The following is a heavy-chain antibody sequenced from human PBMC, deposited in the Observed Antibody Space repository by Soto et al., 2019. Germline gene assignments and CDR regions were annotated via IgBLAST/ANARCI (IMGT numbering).Heavy chain of an antibody. CDR3: ANLPGATSFDY. V-gene: IGHV3-23*01. CDR1: GFTFSSYA. D-gene: IGHD1-26*01. CDR2: ISGSGGST. J-gene: IGHJ4*02. Sequence: EVQLLESGGGLVQPGGSLRLSCAASGFTFSSYAMSWVRQAPGKGLEWVSAISGSGGSTYYADSVKGRFTISRDNSKKTLYLQMNRLRAEDTAVYYCANLPGATSFDYWGQGPLVTVSS.